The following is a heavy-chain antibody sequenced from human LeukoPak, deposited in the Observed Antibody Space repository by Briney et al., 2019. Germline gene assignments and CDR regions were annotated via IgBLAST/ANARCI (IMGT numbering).Heavy chain of an antibody. CDR1: GGFISSSGYY. V-gene: IGHV4-39*01. Sequence: SETLSLTCTVSGGFISSSGYYGGWIRQPPGKGLEWIGSIYYSGSTYYNPSLKSRVTISVDTSKNQFSLKLSSVTAADTAVYYCASRVIVLIVNAPGLFDPWGQGTLVTVSS. CDR3: ASRVIVLIVNAPGLFDP. J-gene: IGHJ5*02. CDR2: IYYSGST. D-gene: IGHD2-8*01.